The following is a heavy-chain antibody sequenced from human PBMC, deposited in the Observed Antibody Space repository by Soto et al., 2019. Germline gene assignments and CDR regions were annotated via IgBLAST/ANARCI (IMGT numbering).Heavy chain of an antibody. CDR2: ISWDGGST. V-gene: IGHV3-43*01. CDR1: GFTFDDYT. CDR3: AKDSRGWSNNYYGMDV. Sequence: DVQLVESGGVVVQPGGSLRLSCAASGFTFDDYTMHWVRQAPGKGLEWVSLISWDGGSTYYADSVKGRFTISRDNSKNSLYLQMNSLRTEDTALYYCAKDSRGWSNNYYGMDVWGQGTTVTVSS. J-gene: IGHJ6*02. D-gene: IGHD6-19*01.